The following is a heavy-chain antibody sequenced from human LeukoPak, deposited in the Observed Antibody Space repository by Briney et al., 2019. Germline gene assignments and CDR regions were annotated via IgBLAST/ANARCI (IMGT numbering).Heavy chain of an antibody. J-gene: IGHJ6*02. V-gene: IGHV3-66*01. CDR2: IYRGGST. Sequence: PGGSLRLSCAAPGFNVSSNYMSWVRQAPGKGLEWVSGIYRGGSTYYAGSVKGRFIISRDNSKNTLYLQMNSLRTEDTGAYYCARVGNSNRYGMDVWGQGTTVTVSS. CDR1: GFNVSSNY. CDR3: ARVGNSNRYGMDV. D-gene: IGHD4-23*01.